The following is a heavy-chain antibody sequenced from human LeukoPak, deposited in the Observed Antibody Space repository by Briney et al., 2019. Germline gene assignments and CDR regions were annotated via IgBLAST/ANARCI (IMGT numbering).Heavy chain of an antibody. CDR3: ARPGTTADSSGYSYYDASDI. CDR1: GYTFTSYY. CDR2: INPSGGTT. Sequence: ASVKVSCKASGYTFTSYYINWVRQAPGQGLEWMGIINPSGGTTTSAQKFQGRVTMTRDTSTSTVYMELSSLRSDDTAVYYCARPGTTADSSGYSYYDASDIWGQGTMVTVSS. V-gene: IGHV1-46*01. D-gene: IGHD3-22*01. J-gene: IGHJ3*02.